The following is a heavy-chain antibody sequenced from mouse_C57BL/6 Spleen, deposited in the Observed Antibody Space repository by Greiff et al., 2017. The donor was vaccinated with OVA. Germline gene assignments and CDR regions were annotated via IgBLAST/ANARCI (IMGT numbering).Heavy chain of an antibody. J-gene: IGHJ2*01. Sequence: EVTLVESGGGLVQPGGSLSLSCAASGFTFTDYYMSWVRPPPGKALEWLGFIRNKANGYTTEYSASVKGRFTISRDNSQSILYLQMNALRAEDSATYYCARDSYAGTFDYWGQGTTLTGSS. CDR1: GFTFTDYY. V-gene: IGHV7-3*01. CDR3: ARDSYAGTFDY. D-gene: IGHD2-12*01. CDR2: IRNKANGYTT.